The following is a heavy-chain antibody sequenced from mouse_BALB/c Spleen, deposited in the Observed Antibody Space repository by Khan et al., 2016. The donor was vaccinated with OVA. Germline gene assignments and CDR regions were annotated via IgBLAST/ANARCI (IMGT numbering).Heavy chain of an antibody. CDR1: GFTFSSYG. V-gene: IGHV5-6-3*01. CDR2: INSNGGST. Sequence: EVKLVESGGGLVQPGGSLKLSCAASGFTFSSYGMSWVRQTPDKRLELVATINSNGGSTYYPDSVKGRFTISRDNAKNTLYLQMSSLKSEDTAMYYCARMARTINWDQGTTLTVSS. J-gene: IGHJ2*01. CDR3: ARMARTIN.